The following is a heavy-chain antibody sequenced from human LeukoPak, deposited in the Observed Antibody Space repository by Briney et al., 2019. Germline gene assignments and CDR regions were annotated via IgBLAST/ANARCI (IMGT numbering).Heavy chain of an antibody. V-gene: IGHV4-30-2*01. J-gene: IGHJ4*02. CDR3: XXXXXGSGSFDLDY. D-gene: IGHD3-10*01. Sequence: TLSLTCDVSGGSISHDGYSWSWIRQPPGKGLEWIGHISHSGRTSYNPSLKSRVTISLDRSKNQFSLKLTAVTAADTAMYYXXXXXXGSGSFDLDYWGQGTLVIVSS. CDR2: ISHSGRT. CDR1: GGSISHDGYS.